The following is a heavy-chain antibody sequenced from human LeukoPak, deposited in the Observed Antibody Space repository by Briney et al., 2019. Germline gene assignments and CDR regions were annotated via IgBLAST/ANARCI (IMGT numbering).Heavy chain of an antibody. CDR3: ATRYSSGWYYFDY. D-gene: IGHD6-19*01. Sequence: ASVKVSXKASGYTFTDYYVHWVRLVPGQGLEWMGRIIPILGIANYAQKFQGRVTITTDKSTSTAYMELSSLRSEDTAVYYCATRYSSGWYYFDYWGQGTLVTVSS. J-gene: IGHJ4*02. CDR1: GYTFTDYY. V-gene: IGHV1-69*02. CDR2: IIPILGIA.